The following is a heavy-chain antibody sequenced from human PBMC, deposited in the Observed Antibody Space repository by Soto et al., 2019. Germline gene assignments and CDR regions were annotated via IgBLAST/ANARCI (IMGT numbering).Heavy chain of an antibody. J-gene: IGHJ6*03. V-gene: IGHV3-21*01. Sequence: EVQLVESGGGLVKPGGSLRLSCAASGVTFSSFSFNWVRQAPGKGLEWVSFILSSGGSIYYADSVKGRFTISRDNAKKSLYLQMNSLKDEDTAVYYCVRDSGEQLVRRGCYSYYMDVWGKGTTVTVSS. CDR3: VRDSGEQLVRRGCYSYYMDV. CDR1: GVTFSSFS. D-gene: IGHD6-6*01. CDR2: ILSSGGSI.